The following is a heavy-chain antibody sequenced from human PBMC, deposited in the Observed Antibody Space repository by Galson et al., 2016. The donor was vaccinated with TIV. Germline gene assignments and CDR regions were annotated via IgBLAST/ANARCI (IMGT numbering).Heavy chain of an antibody. V-gene: IGHV1-24*01. J-gene: IGHJ4*01. CDR1: GYRLSKLS. D-gene: IGHD4-11*01. Sequence: SVKVSCKVSGYRLSKLSMYWVRQAPGKGLEWMGGYDRENGERVHTQKFQGRVTMTEDSPTDTAYMDLRSLRSEDTAVYFCATSLDYSKIFDYWGHGTLVTVSS. CDR3: ATSLDYSKIFDY. CDR2: YDRENGER.